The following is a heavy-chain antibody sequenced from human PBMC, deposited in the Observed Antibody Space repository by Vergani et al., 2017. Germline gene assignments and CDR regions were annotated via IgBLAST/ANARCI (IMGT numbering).Heavy chain of an antibody. CDR2: IKQHGSEK. V-gene: IGHV3-7*03. Sequence: EVQLVESGGGLVQLGGSLRHSCAASGFTFSNYWMTWVRQPPRKGLEWVANIKQHGSEKYYVDSVKGGFTSSRDHAKNSLYLQMNSLGAEDTSVYYCARGRKDYYGSGSYFDYWGQGTLVTVSS. CDR1: GFTFSNYW. CDR3: ARGRKDYYGSGSYFDY. J-gene: IGHJ4*02. D-gene: IGHD3-10*01.